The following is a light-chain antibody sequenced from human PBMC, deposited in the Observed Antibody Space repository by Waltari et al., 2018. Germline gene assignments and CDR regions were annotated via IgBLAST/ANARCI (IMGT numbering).Light chain of an antibody. CDR2: RSD. V-gene: IGLV1-44*01. CDR1: TSNIGSNL. J-gene: IGLJ3*02. CDR3: AAWDDSLNGRWV. Sequence: QSVLTQPPSASATPGQRVIISCSGSTSNIGSNLVNWYQQLPGKAPKLLIYRSDQRPPGVPDRFSGSKSGTSASLAISGLQSEDEADYYCAAWDDSLNGRWVFGGGTKVTVL.